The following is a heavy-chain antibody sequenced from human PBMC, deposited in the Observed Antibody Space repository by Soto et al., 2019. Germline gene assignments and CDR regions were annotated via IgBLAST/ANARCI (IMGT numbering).Heavy chain of an antibody. CDR3: AKDRDSYGPLYYFDS. CDR2: IWYDGSNK. V-gene: IGHV3-33*06. J-gene: IGHJ4*02. Sequence: GGSLRLSCAASGFTFSSYGMHWVRQAPGKGLEWVAVIWYDGSNKYYADSVKGRFTISRDTSKNTLSLQMNSLRAEDTAVYYCAKDRDSYGPLYYFDSWGQGTLVTVSS. CDR1: GFTFSSYG. D-gene: IGHD5-18*01.